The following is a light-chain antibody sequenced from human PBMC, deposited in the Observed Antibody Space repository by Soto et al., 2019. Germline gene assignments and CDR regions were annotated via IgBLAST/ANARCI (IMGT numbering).Light chain of an antibody. CDR2: NVY. J-gene: IGLJ1*01. V-gene: IGLV2-14*03. CDR3: SSYTISRTYV. Sequence: QSALTQPASVSGSPGQSITISCTGTSSDVGAYNFVSWHQQHPGKAPKLIIYNVYDRPSGISYRFSGSKSGNTASLTISGLQGEDEADYYCSSYTISRTYVFGTGTKLTLL. CDR1: SSDVGAYNF.